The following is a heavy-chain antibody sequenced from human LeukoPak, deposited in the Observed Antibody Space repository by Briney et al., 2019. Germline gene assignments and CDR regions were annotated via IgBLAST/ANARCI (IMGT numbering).Heavy chain of an antibody. Sequence: TSETLSLTCAVSGGSISSYYWSWIRQPPGKGLEWIGYIYYSGSTNYNPSLKSRVTMSVDTSKNQFSLKLISLTAADTAVYYCARIYPALFDNWGQGTLVTVSS. CDR2: IYYSGST. D-gene: IGHD3-16*02. CDR1: GGSISSYY. CDR3: ARIYPALFDN. J-gene: IGHJ4*02. V-gene: IGHV4-59*12.